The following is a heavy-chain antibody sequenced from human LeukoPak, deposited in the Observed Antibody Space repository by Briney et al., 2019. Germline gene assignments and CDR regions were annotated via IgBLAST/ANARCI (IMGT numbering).Heavy chain of an antibody. CDR2: ISSSSSYI. CDR1: GFTFSSYS. Sequence: GGSLRLSCAASGFTFSSYSMNWVRQAPGKGLEWVSSISSSSSYIYYADSVKGRFTISRDNAKNSLYLQMNSLRAEDTAVYYCARASDPWLQLTWGQGTLVTVSS. D-gene: IGHD5-24*01. J-gene: IGHJ5*02. CDR3: ARASDPWLQLT. V-gene: IGHV3-21*04.